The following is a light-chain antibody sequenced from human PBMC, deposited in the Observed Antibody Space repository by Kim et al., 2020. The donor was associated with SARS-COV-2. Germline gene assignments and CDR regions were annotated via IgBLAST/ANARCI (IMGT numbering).Light chain of an antibody. CDR1: NCNMGAGYA. CDR2: ANN. CDR3: QSYDSSLSALYV. V-gene: IGLV1-40*01. Sequence: VTISCTGSNCNMGAGYALHWYQQLPGTAPKLLIYANNIRPSGVPDRFSGSKSGTSASLAITGLQAEDEADYYCQSYDSSLSALYVFGTGTKVTVL. J-gene: IGLJ1*01.